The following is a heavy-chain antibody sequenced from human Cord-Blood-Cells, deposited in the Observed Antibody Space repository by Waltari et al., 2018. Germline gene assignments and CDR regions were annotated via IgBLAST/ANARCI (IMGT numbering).Heavy chain of an antibody. Sequence: WSWIRQHPGKGLEWIGYIYYSGSTYYNPSLKSRVTISVDTSKNQFSLKLSSVTAADTAVYYCARAPDYGDYLGSAIDYWGQGTLVTVSS. D-gene: IGHD4-17*01. V-gene: IGHV4-31*02. CDR2: IYYSGST. CDR3: ARAPDYGDYLGSAIDY. J-gene: IGHJ4*02.